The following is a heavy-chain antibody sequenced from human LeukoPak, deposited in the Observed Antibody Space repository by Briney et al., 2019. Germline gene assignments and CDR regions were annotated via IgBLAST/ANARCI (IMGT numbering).Heavy chain of an antibody. CDR3: ARTRYYYNSRSYGAPYYFDY. J-gene: IGHJ4*02. Sequence: SETLSPTCAVYGGSFSGYYWSWIRQPPGKGLEWIGEINHSGSTNYNPSLKSRVTISVDTSKNQFSLKLGSVTAADTAVYYCARTRYYYNSRSYGAPYYFDYWGQGTLVTVSS. CDR1: GGSFSGYY. V-gene: IGHV4-34*01. D-gene: IGHD3-10*01. CDR2: INHSGST.